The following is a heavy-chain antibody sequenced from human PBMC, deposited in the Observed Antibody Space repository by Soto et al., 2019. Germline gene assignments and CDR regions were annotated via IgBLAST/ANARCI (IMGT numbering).Heavy chain of an antibody. V-gene: IGHV4-30-2*01. Sequence: PSETLSLTCAVSGGSISSGGYSWIWIRQPPGKGLEWIGYIYHSGSTYYSPSLKSRVTISVDRSKNTLYLQMNSLRAEDTAVFYCAKERSSGWSFDYWGQGTLVTVSS. CDR3: AKERSSGWSFDY. D-gene: IGHD6-19*01. J-gene: IGHJ4*02. CDR2: IYHSGST. CDR1: GGSISSGGYS.